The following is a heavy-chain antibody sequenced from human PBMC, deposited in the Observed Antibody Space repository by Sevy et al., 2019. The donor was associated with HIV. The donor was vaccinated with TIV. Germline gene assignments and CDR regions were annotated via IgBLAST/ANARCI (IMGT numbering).Heavy chain of an antibody. CDR3: TRNGGAFDNGFDP. V-gene: IGHV3-7*01. CDR1: GFTFSSYW. CDR2: IKQDMSEK. D-gene: IGHD2-8*01. J-gene: IGHJ5*02. Sequence: GGSLRLSCAASGFTFSSYWMTWVRQAPGKGLEWVANIKQDMSEKYYADSVKGRFTISRDNARNSLNLQMNSLRAEDTAVYYCTRNGGAFDNGFDPWGQGTLVTVSS.